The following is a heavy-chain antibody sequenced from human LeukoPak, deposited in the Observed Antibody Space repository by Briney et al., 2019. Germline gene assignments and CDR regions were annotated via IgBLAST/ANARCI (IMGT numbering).Heavy chain of an antibody. Sequence: PGGSLRLSCAASGFTFSSYDMHWVRQATGEGLEWVSAIGTAGDTYYPGSVKGRYTISRENAKNSLYLQMNSLRAGDTAVYYCARESGSSGYDYWGQGTLVTVSS. J-gene: IGHJ4*02. CDR2: IGTAGDT. CDR3: ARESGSSGYDY. CDR1: GFTFSSYD. V-gene: IGHV3-13*01. D-gene: IGHD3-22*01.